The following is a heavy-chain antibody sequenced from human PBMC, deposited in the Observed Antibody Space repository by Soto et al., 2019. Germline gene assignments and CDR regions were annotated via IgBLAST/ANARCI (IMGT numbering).Heavy chain of an antibody. CDR1: GYSLTELA. Sequence: GYSVQVTCKVSGYSLTELAIKWVRQSPGKGQEWMEGYDPEYGKIFYAQDFQGRVTMTEDKSTDTAYMELTRLTSDDTAVYFCAFSICTRTSFDVYAVCGPVSLVTVSS. J-gene: IGHJ4*02. CDR2: YDPEYGKI. D-gene: IGHD2-2*01. V-gene: IGHV1-24*01. CDR3: AFSICTRTSFDVYAV.